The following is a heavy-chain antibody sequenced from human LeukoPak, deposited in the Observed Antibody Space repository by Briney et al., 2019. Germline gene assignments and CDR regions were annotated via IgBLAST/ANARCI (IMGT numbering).Heavy chain of an antibody. CDR3: TTDDYVWGSYHDY. Sequence: GGSLRLSCAASGFTFSNAWMSWVRQAPGKGLEWVGRIKSKTDGGTTDYAAPVKGRFTISRDDSKNTLYLQMNSLKTEDTAVYYCTTDDYVWGSYHDYWGRGTLVTVSS. CDR2: IKSKTDGGTT. CDR1: GFTFSNAW. D-gene: IGHD3-16*02. V-gene: IGHV3-15*01. J-gene: IGHJ4*02.